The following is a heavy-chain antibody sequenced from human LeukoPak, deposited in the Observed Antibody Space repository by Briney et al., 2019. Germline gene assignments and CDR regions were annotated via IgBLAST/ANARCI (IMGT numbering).Heavy chain of an antibody. CDR1: GFIFRNYA. CDR2: ISGAGDNT. J-gene: IGHJ2*01. Sequence: GGSLRLSCTASGFIFRNYAMSWVRQAPGKGLEWVSTISGAGDNTNNADSVTGRFTISRDNSKNTLYLQMNSLRAKDTAVYYCAKDYSVSNWCFDLWGRGTLVTVSS. CDR3: AKDYSVSNWCFDL. V-gene: IGHV3-23*01. D-gene: IGHD5/OR15-5a*01.